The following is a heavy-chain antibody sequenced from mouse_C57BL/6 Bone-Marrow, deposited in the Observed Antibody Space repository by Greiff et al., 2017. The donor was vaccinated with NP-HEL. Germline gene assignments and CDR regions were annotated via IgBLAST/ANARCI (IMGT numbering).Heavy chain of an antibody. CDR3: TKPCHYYGSSYGY. Sequence: VQLQQSGAELVRPGASVTLSCKASGYTFTDYEMHWVKQTPVHGLEWIGAIDPETGGTAYNQKFKGKAILTADKSSSTAYMELRSRTSEDSAVYYCTKPCHYYGSSYGYWGQGTTLTVSS. V-gene: IGHV1-15*01. CDR2: IDPETGGT. CDR1: GYTFTDYE. J-gene: IGHJ2*01. D-gene: IGHD1-1*01.